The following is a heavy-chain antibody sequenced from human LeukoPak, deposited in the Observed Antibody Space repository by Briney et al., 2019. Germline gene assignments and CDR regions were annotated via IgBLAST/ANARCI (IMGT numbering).Heavy chain of an antibody. V-gene: IGHV5-51*01. D-gene: IGHD2-2*01. Sequence: GESLKISCKGSGYSFTSYWIGWVRQLPGKGLEWMGIIYPGDSDTRYSPSFQGQVTISADKSISTAYLQWSSLKASDPAMYYCARPNKASGSTSLRDAFDIWGQGTMVTVSS. CDR1: GYSFTSYW. CDR3: ARPNKASGSTSLRDAFDI. J-gene: IGHJ3*02. CDR2: IYPGDSDT.